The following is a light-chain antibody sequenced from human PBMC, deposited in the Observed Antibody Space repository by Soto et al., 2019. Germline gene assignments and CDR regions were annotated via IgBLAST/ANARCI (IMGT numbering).Light chain of an antibody. CDR1: QSVSSSD. J-gene: IGKJ1*01. Sequence: EIVLTQSPGTLSLSPGERATLSCRASQSVSSSDLAWYQQKPGQAPRHLIYGASSRATGIPDRFSGSGSGTDFTLTISTLEPEDCAVYYCQQYGNSPLTFGQGPKVEIK. V-gene: IGKV3-20*01. CDR3: QQYGNSPLT. CDR2: GAS.